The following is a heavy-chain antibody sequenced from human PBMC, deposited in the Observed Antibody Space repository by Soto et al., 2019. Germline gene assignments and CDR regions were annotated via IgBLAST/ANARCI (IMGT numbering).Heavy chain of an antibody. CDR2: IWYDGSNK. V-gene: IGHV3-33*01. CDR3: ARRGRSSSWYLDY. Sequence: QAQLVESGGGVVQPGRSLRLSCAASGFTFSSYGMHWVRQAPGKGLEWVAVIWYDGSNKYYADSVKGRFTISRDNSKNTLYLQMNSLRAEDTAVYYCARRGRSSSWYLDYWGQGTLVTVSS. J-gene: IGHJ4*02. D-gene: IGHD6-13*01. CDR1: GFTFSSYG.